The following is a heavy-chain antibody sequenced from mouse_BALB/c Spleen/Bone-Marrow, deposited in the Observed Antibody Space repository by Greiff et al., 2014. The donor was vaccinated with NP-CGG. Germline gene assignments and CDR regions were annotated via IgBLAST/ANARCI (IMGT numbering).Heavy chain of an antibody. D-gene: IGHD2-14*01. Sequence: EVKVEESGGGLVQPGGSRKLSCAASGFTFSSFGMHWVRQAPEKGLEWVAYISSGSSTIYYADTVKGRFTISRDNPKKTLFLQMTSLRSEDTAMYYCARSLYYRYDFFDYWGQGTTLTVSS. CDR3: ARSLYYRYDFFDY. CDR1: GFTFSSFG. J-gene: IGHJ2*01. V-gene: IGHV5-17*02. CDR2: ISSGSSTI.